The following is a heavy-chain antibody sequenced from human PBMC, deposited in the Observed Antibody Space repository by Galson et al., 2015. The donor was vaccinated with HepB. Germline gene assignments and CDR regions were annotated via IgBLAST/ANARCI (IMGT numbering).Heavy chain of an antibody. CDR2: INPGDSDT. J-gene: IGHJ4*02. Sequence: QSGAEVKQSGDSLKISCKGSGYSFNNYWIGWVRQMPGKGLEWMGTINPGDSDTRYSPSFQGQVSISADKSISTAYLQWSSLKASDTAMYYCARQSGLTGRLDYWGQGTLVTVSS. D-gene: IGHD3-10*01. CDR1: GYSFNNYW. V-gene: IGHV5-51*01. CDR3: ARQSGLTGRLDY.